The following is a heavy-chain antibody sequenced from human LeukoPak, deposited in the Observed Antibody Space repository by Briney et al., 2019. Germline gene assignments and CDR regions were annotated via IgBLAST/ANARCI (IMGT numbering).Heavy chain of an antibody. Sequence: PSETLSLTCAVYGGSFSGYYWSWIRQPPGKGLEWIGEINHSGSTYYNPSLKSRVTISVDTSKNQFSLKLSSVTAADTAVYYCARQIGDGPWYYYDSSGYYAFDIWGQGTMVTASS. J-gene: IGHJ3*02. CDR1: GGSFSGYY. D-gene: IGHD3-22*01. V-gene: IGHV4-34*01. CDR3: ARQIGDGPWYYYDSSGYYAFDI. CDR2: INHSGST.